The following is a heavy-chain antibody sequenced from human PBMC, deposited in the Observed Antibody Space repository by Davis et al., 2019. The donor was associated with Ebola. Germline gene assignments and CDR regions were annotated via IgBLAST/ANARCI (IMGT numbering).Heavy chain of an antibody. J-gene: IGHJ4*02. D-gene: IGHD6-19*01. CDR3: ARAYTSGWSDY. CDR1: GGSVRTYC. CDR2: ICYGGST. V-gene: IGHV4-59*02. Sequence: GSLRLSCTVSGGSVRTYCWSWIRQPPGKGLEWIGFICYGGSTNYNPSLKTRVTISLDTSKNPVSLNLTSVTAADTAVYFCARAYTSGWSDYWGQGTLVTVSS.